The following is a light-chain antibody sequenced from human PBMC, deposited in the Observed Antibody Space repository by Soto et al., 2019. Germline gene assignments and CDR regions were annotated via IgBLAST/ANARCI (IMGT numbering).Light chain of an antibody. V-gene: IGKV3-20*01. CDR2: GAS. Sequence: EVVLTQSPGTLSLSPGERATLSCRASLRVSSNYLAWYQQKPGQAPRLLIYGASSRASGIPDRFSGSGSGTDCTLTVSRLEPEDVAVYYCQQYGSSPFTFGPGTKVDIK. CDR3: QQYGSSPFT. CDR1: LRVSSNY. J-gene: IGKJ3*01.